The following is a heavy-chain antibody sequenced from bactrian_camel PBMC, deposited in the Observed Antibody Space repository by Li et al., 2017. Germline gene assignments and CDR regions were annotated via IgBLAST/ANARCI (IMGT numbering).Heavy chain of an antibody. CDR1: GFSFSSNW. J-gene: IGHJ4*01. D-gene: IGHD6*01. CDR2: IGSRGGAT. CDR3: AEGRGSRGKHGAALNY. V-gene: IGHV3S1*01. Sequence: HVQLVESGGGPAQVGGSLRLSCQSIGFSFSSNWMGSFRQRPGKEREPVAGIGSRGGATYYAASVKGRFTISRDSAKNTVYLQMNNLQPEDTATYYCAEGRGSRGKHGAALNYWGQGTQVTVS.